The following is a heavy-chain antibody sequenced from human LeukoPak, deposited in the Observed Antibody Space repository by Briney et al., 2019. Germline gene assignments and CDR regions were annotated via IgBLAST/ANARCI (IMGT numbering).Heavy chain of an antibody. CDR1: GFTFSSYG. J-gene: IGHJ4*02. CDR2: ISYDGSNK. V-gene: IGHV3-30*18. Sequence: PGGSLRLSCAASGFTFSSYGMHWVRQAPGKGLEWVAVISYDGSNKYYAGSVKGRFTISRDNSKNTLYLQMNSLRAEDTAVYYCAKGFDYWGQGTLVTVSS. CDR3: AKGFDY.